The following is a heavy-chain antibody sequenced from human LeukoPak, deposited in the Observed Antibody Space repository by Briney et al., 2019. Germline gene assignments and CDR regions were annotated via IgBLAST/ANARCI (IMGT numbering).Heavy chain of an antibody. D-gene: IGHD6-13*01. V-gene: IGHV3-23*01. Sequence: GGSLRLSCGASGFTFTSYGMHWVRQAPGKGLEWVSAISGSGDSTYYGDSVKGRFTISRDNSKNTLYLQMNSLRAEDTAVYYCAKTRPLDSSSWSHGDYWGQGTLVTVSS. CDR3: AKTRPLDSSSWSHGDY. CDR2: ISGSGDST. CDR1: GFTFTSYG. J-gene: IGHJ4*02.